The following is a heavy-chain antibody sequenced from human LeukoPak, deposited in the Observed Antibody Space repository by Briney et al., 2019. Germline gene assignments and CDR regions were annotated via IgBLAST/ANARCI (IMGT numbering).Heavy chain of an antibody. V-gene: IGHV6-1*01. Sequence: NLSHTLSLTCAISGDSVSSNGASWNWIRQSPSRGLEWLERTYYRSQQWHSDYAPSVKGRITLNPDTSKNQFSLQLNSMTPEDTAVYYCGRETDFGVVTNWGQGTLVTVSS. CDR1: GDSVSSNGAS. D-gene: IGHD3-3*01. CDR3: GRETDFGVVTN. J-gene: IGHJ4*02. CDR2: TYYRSQQWHS.